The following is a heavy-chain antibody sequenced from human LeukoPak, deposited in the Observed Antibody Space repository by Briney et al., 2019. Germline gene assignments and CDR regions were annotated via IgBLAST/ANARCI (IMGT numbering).Heavy chain of an antibody. V-gene: IGHV3-30-3*01. CDR3: AREHSSGWDALDI. CDR1: GFTFSTYT. D-gene: IGHD6-19*01. CDR2: ISYDGSNK. J-gene: IGHJ3*02. Sequence: GGSLRLSCAVSGFTFSTYTIHWVRQAPGKGLEWVAVISYDGSNKYYADSVRGRFTISRDNSKNTLYLQMNGLRAEDTAVYYCAREHSSGWDALDIWGQGTMVTVSS.